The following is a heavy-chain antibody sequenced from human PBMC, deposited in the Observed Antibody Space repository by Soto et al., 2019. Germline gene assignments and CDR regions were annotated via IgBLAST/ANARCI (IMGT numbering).Heavy chain of an antibody. V-gene: IGHV4-61*01. Sequence: SETLSLTCTVSGASVSSDSHFWSWIRQPPGKGLEWIGYVYYTGSITYNPSLKSRLTILVDTSKSQFSLKLSSVTAADTAVYYCARLTIMITFGGVIVPGNFDYWGQGTLVTVSS. CDR1: GASVSSDSHF. CDR3: ARLTIMITFGGVIVPGNFDY. CDR2: VYYTGSI. D-gene: IGHD3-16*02. J-gene: IGHJ4*02.